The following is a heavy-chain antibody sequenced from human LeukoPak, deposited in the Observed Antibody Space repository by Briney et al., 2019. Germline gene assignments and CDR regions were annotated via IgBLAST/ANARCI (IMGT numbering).Heavy chain of an antibody. Sequence: SETLSLTCAVYGGSFSGYYWSWIRQHPGKGLEWIGYIYYSGSTYYNPSLKSRVTISVDTSKNQFSLKLSSVTAADTAVYYCAMGSGYYDLDYWGQGTLVTVSS. CDR2: IYYSGST. CDR1: GGSFSGYY. J-gene: IGHJ4*02. V-gene: IGHV4-31*11. D-gene: IGHD3-22*01. CDR3: AMGSGYYDLDY.